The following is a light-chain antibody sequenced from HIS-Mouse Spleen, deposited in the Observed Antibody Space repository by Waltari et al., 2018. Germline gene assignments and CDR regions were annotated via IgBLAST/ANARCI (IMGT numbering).Light chain of an antibody. CDR3: CSYAGSSTFVV. CDR2: EGS. J-gene: IGLJ2*01. CDR1: SSDVGSDNL. V-gene: IGLV2-23*03. Sequence: QSALTQPASVSGSPGQSIPLSCTGTSSDVGSDNLVSCDQQHPGKAPKLMIYEGSKRPSGVSNRFSGSKSGNTASLTISGLQAEDEADYYCCSYAGSSTFVVFGGGTKLTVL.